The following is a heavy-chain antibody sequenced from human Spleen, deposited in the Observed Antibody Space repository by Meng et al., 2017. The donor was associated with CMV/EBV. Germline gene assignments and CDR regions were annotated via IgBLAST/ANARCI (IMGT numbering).Heavy chain of an antibody. J-gene: IGHJ6*02. CDR2: IYYSGST. D-gene: IGHD3-3*01. Sequence: GSLRLSCTVSGGSISSSSYYWGWIRQPPGKGLEWIGSIYYSGSTYYNPSLKSRVTISVDTSKNQFSLKLSSVTAAGTAVYYCARGSGTILSPMVVWGQGTTVTVSS. CDR1: GGSISSSSYY. CDR3: ARGSGTILSPMVV. V-gene: IGHV4-39*07.